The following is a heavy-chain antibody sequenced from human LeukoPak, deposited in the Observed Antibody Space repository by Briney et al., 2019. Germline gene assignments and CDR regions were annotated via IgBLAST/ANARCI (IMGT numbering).Heavy chain of an antibody. Sequence: ETLSLTCTVSGGSISSYYWSWIRQPPGKGLEWIGYIYYSGSTNYNPSLKSRVTISVDTSKNQFSLKLSSVTAADTAVYYCARDRGYGMDVWGQGTTVTVSS. CDR3: ARDRGYGMDV. V-gene: IGHV4-59*01. J-gene: IGHJ6*02. CDR2: IYYSGST. CDR1: GGSISSYY.